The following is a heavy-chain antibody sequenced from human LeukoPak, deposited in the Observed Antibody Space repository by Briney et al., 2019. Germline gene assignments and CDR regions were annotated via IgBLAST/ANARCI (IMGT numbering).Heavy chain of an antibody. CDR3: ARTRNGKPDF. V-gene: IGHV1-2*02. D-gene: IGHD4-17*01. CDR2: VNPRSGGT. CDR1: GYTFIAHY. Sequence: SVKVSCNASGYTFIAHYIHWVRHGHGQGIEWMGWVNPRSGGTNYAQKFQDRVTMNRDTSISTAYMELSSLRSDDTAVYYCARTRNGKPDFWGHGTLVTVSS. J-gene: IGHJ5*01.